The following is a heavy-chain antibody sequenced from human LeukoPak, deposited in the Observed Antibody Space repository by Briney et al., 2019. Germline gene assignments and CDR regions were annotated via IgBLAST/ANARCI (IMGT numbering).Heavy chain of an antibody. D-gene: IGHD3-16*01. CDR3: ARRVTFGGVIDY. Sequence: ASVKVSCKASGYTFTGYYMHWVRQAPGQALEWMGWINPNSGGTNYAQKFQGRVTMTRDTSISTAYVELSRLRSDATAVYYCARRVTFGGVIDYWGQGTLVTVSS. J-gene: IGHJ4*02. V-gene: IGHV1-2*02. CDR2: INPNSGGT. CDR1: GYTFTGYY.